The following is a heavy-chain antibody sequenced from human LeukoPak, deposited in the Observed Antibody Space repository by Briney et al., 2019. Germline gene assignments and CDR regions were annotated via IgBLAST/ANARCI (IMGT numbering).Heavy chain of an antibody. CDR2: IYYSGST. CDR1: GGSISSGGYY. CDR3: ARDGMTSFDY. J-gene: IGHJ4*02. Sequence: SETLSLTCTVSGGSISSGGYYWSWIRQRPGKGLEWIGYIYYSGSTYYNPSLKSRVTISVDTSKNQFSLKLSSVTAADTAVYYCARDGMTSFDYWGQGTLVTVSS. D-gene: IGHD4-11*01. V-gene: IGHV4-31*03.